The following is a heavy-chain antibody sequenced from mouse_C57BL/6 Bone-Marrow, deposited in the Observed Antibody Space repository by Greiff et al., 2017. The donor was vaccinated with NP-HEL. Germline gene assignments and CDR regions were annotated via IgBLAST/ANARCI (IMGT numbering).Heavy chain of an antibody. CDR1: GYTFTSYG. V-gene: IGHV1-81*01. CDR2: IYPRSGNT. CDR3: ADGSGEYYFDD. J-gene: IGHJ2*01. D-gene: IGHD2-3*01. Sequence: QVQLKQPGAELARPGASVKLSCKASGYTFTSYGIRWVKQRTGQGLEWIGEIYPRSGNTYYNEKFKGKATLTADKSSSTAYMELRSLTSEDSAVYFCADGSGEYYFDDWGQGTTLTVSS.